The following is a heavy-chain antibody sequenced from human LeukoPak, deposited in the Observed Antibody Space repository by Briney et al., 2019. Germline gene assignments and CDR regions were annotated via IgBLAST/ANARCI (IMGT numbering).Heavy chain of an antibody. CDR2: INHSGST. J-gene: IGHJ4*02. V-gene: IGHV4-34*01. CDR3: ARGVCGGDCPYYFDY. CDR1: GGSFSGYY. D-gene: IGHD2-21*02. Sequence: SETLSLTCAVYGGSFSGYYWSWIRQPPGKGLEWIGEINHSGSTNYNPSLKSRDTISVDTSKNQFSLKLSSVTAADTAVYYCARGVCGGDCPYYFDYWGQGTLVTVSS.